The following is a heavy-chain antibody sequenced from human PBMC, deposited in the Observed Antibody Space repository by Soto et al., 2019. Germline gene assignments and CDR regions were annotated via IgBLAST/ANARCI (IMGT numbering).Heavy chain of an antibody. V-gene: IGHV4-34*01. CDR3: ARGGLIRGVLYY. J-gene: IGHJ4*02. D-gene: IGHD3-10*01. CDR2: INHSGST. CDR1: DGSSNNYY. Sequence: QVQLQQWGAGLLKPSETLSLTCAVYDGSSNNYYWSRIRQPPGKGLEWIGEINHSGSTNYNASLKSRVTISEDTSKKQFSLELRFVTAADTAVYYCARGGLIRGVLYYWGQGTLVTVSS.